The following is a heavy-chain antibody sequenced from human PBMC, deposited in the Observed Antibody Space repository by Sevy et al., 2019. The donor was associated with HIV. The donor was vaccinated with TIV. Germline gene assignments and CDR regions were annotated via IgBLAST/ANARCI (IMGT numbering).Heavy chain of an antibody. CDR2: ISNSGSTI. J-gene: IGHJ4*02. Sequence: GGSLRLSCTASGFTFSSYEMNWVRQAPGKGLEWVSYISNSGSTIHYSDSVKDRFTISRDNAKNSLYLQMNSLRAEDTADYYCARDLPPSATTVPHFDYWGRGTLVTVSS. V-gene: IGHV3-48*03. D-gene: IGHD4-17*01. CDR1: GFTFSSYE. CDR3: ARDLPPSATTVPHFDY.